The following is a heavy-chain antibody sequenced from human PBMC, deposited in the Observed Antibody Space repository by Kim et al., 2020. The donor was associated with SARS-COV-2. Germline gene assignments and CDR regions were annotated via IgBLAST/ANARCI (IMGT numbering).Heavy chain of an antibody. CDR2: IIPIFGTA. J-gene: IGHJ6*02. CDR1: GGTFSSYA. Sequence: SVKVSCKASGGTFSSYAISWVRQAPGQGLEWMGGIIPIFGTANYAQKFQGRVTITADESTSTAYMELSSLRSEDTAVYYCARSVWSGYQATSNYYYGMDVWGQGTTVTVSS. D-gene: IGHD3-3*01. V-gene: IGHV1-69*13. CDR3: ARSVWSGYQATSNYYYGMDV.